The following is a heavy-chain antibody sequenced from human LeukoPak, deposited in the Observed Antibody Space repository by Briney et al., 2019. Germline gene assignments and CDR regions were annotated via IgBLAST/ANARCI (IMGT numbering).Heavy chain of an antibody. J-gene: IGHJ3*01. Sequence: GGSLRLSCVASGFTFGDYTMLWVRQAPGKGLEWVSLIGGNGGLTFYGDSVEGRFTISRDNGRDSVYLQMNSLRTEDTALYYCVKVITGWNTFAFDLWGPGTMVTVS. CDR2: IGGNGGLT. CDR3: VKVITGWNTFAFDL. D-gene: IGHD1/OR15-1a*01. CDR1: GFTFGDYT. V-gene: IGHV3-43*02.